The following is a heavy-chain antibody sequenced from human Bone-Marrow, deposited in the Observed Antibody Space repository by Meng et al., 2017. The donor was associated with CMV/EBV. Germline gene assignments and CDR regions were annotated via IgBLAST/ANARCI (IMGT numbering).Heavy chain of an antibody. CDR3: AAWDDAFDI. V-gene: IGHV3-30*02. Sequence: GESLKISCAASGFTFSSYGMHWVRQAPGKGLEWVAFIRYDGSNKYYADSVKGRFTISRDNSKNTLYLQMNSLRAEDTAVYYCAAWDDAFDIWGQGTMVTVSS. CDR2: IRYDGSNK. D-gene: IGHD1-26*01. CDR1: GFTFSSYG. J-gene: IGHJ3*02.